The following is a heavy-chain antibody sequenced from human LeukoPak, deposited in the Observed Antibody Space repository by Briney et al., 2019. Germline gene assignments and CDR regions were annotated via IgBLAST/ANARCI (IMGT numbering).Heavy chain of an antibody. J-gene: IGHJ4*02. D-gene: IGHD5-24*01. V-gene: IGHV3-23*01. CDR3: ARWQMATIYY. Sequence: PGGSLRLSCAASGFTFSSYGMSWVRQAPGKGLEWVSAISGSGGSTYHADSVKGRFTISRDNAKNSLYLQMNSLRAEDTAVYYCARWQMATIYYWGQGTLVTVSS. CDR2: ISGSGGST. CDR1: GFTFSSYG.